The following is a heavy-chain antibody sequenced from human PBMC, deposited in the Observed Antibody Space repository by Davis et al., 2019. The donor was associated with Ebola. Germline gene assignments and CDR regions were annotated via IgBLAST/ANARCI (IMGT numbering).Heavy chain of an antibody. CDR3: ARDRDYSSSQHCFDP. CDR1: GFSVSDNY. J-gene: IGHJ5*02. D-gene: IGHD6-13*01. CDR2: IYHGGYF. Sequence: MPGGSLRLSCEASGFSVSDNYMNWVRQAPGKGLEWIGEIYHGGYFNYNPSLKSRVTISLDKSKKQLSLKLTSVTAADTAVYYCARDRDYSSSQHCFDPWGLGTLVTVSS. V-gene: IGHV4-4*02.